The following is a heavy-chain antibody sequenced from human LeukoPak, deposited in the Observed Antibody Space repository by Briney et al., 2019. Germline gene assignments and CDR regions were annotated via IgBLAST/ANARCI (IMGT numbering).Heavy chain of an antibody. CDR2: INTDGSST. J-gene: IGHJ4*02. Sequence: GGSLRLSCAASGFTFSSYWMHWVRQAPGKGLVWVSRINTDGSSTTYADFVKGRFTISRDNAKNTLYLEMNSLRAEDTAVYYCARDRYCTTTRCSDYWGQGTLVTVSS. CDR1: GFTFSSYW. CDR3: ARDRYCTTTRCSDY. D-gene: IGHD2-2*01. V-gene: IGHV3-74*03.